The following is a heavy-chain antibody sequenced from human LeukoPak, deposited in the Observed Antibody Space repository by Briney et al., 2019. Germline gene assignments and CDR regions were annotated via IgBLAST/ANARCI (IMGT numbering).Heavy chain of an antibody. CDR3: ARGPYYGSAFHDY. V-gene: IGHV3-21*01. D-gene: IGHD3-10*01. CDR1: GFTFSSYG. J-gene: IGHJ4*02. CDR2: ISSSSSYI. Sequence: GGSLRLSCAASGFTFSSYGMNWVRQAPGKGLEWVSCISSSSSYIYYADSVKGRFTISRDNAKKSLYLQMNSLRAEDTAVYYCARGPYYGSAFHDYWGQGTLVTVSS.